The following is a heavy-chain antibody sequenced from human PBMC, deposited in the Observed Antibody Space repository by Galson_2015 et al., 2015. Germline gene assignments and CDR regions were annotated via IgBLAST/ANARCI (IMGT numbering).Heavy chain of an antibody. CDR1: GFTFSSYE. J-gene: IGHJ6*02. D-gene: IGHD2-2*01. V-gene: IGHV3-48*03. CDR3: ARDMRRGGGHGMDV. CDR2: ISSSGSTI. Sequence: SLRLSCAASGFTFSSYEMNWVRQAPGKRLEWVSYISSSGSTIYYADSVKGRFTISRDNAKNSLYLQMNSLRAEDTAVYYCARDMRRGGGHGMDVWGQGTTVTVSS.